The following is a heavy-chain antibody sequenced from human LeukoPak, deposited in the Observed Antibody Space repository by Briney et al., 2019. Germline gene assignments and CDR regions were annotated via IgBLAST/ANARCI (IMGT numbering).Heavy chain of an antibody. Sequence: PGESLRLSCAASGFTFTNYAMSWVRQAPGKGLEWVSAISGSGGSTYYADSVKGRFTISRDNSKNTLYLQMNSLRAEDTAVYYCARRAGAYSHPYDYWGQGTLVTVSS. CDR3: ARRAGAYSHPYDY. V-gene: IGHV3-23*01. D-gene: IGHD4/OR15-4a*01. CDR2: ISGSGGST. J-gene: IGHJ4*02. CDR1: GFTFTNYA.